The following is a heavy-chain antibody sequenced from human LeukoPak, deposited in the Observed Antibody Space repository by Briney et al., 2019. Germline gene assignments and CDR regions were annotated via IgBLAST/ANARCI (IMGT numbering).Heavy chain of an antibody. CDR3: ARGGHIVVPSIPTAFDI. J-gene: IGHJ3*02. Sequence: PGGSLRLSCAASGFTFSSYSMNWVRQAPGNGLEWVSSISSSSSYIYYADSVKGRFTISRDNAKNSLYLQMNSLRAEDTAVYYCARGGHIVVPSIPTAFDIWGQGTMVTVSS. V-gene: IGHV3-21*01. D-gene: IGHD2-21*01. CDR2: ISSSSSYI. CDR1: GFTFSSYS.